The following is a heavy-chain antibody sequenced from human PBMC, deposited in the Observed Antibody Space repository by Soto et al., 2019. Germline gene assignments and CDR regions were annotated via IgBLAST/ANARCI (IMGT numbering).Heavy chain of an antibody. Sequence: PVGSLSLSYAASGCTFSHYAVSWVRQAPGKGLEWVSGLTYNGGDTYYADSVKGRFTISRDNSKNTLYLQMNSLTAEDTAFYYCARIRSGYLTGFDFQVQGTRGTVAS. CDR1: GCTFSHYA. D-gene: IGHD3-3*01. CDR2: LTYNGGDT. J-gene: IGHJ4*02. CDR3: ARIRSGYLTGFDF. V-gene: IGHV3-23*01.